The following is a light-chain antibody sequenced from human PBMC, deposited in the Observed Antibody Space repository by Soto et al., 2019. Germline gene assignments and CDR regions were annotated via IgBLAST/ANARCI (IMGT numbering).Light chain of an antibody. CDR2: DVS. CDR3: CSYTTSNTRQIV. Sequence: QSALTQPASVSGSPGQSITISCTGTSSDVGGYNYVSWYQQHPGKAPKFMIYDVSNRPSGVSNRFSGSKSGNTASLTISGLQAEVEADYYCCSYTTSNTRQIVFGTGTQLTVL. J-gene: IGLJ1*01. CDR1: SSDVGGYNY. V-gene: IGLV2-14*01.